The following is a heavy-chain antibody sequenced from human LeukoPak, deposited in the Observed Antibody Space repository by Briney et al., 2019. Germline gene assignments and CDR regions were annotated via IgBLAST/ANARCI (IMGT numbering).Heavy chain of an antibody. D-gene: IGHD3-22*01. Sequence: PGRSLRLSCAASGFTFSSYGMHWVRQAPGKGLEWVAVISYDGSNKYYADSVKGRFTISRDNSKNTLYLQMNSLRAEDTAVYYCAKLLDDSSGYLDYWGQGTLVTVSS. J-gene: IGHJ4*02. CDR2: ISYDGSNK. CDR1: GFTFSSYG. V-gene: IGHV3-30*18. CDR3: AKLLDDSSGYLDY.